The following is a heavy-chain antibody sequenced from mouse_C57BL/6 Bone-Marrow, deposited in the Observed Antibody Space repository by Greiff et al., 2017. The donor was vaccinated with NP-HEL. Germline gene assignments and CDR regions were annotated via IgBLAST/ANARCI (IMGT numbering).Heavy chain of an antibody. D-gene: IGHD2-4*01. V-gene: IGHV3-8*02. Sequence: EVQLVESGPSLVKPSQTLSLTCSVTGDSFTSGYWNWIRKFPGNNLEYIGYISYSGSTSYNPSLISRISISRDTSKNQYYLQLNSVTTEDTATYYCARYDYDFDYGGQGTTLTVSS. CDR2: ISYSGST. CDR1: GDSFTSGY. J-gene: IGHJ2*01. CDR3: ARYDYDFDY.